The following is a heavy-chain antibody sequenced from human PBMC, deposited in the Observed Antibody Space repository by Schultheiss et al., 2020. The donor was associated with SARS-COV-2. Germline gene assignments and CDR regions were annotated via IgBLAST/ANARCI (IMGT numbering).Heavy chain of an antibody. CDR3: ARTGVPFGSGYYPNWFDP. CDR1: GGSIDGYY. D-gene: IGHD3-22*01. CDR2: IHYRGHT. J-gene: IGHJ5*02. Sequence: SQTLSLTCTVSGGSIDGYYWNWIRQPPGKGLEWIGYIHYRGHTKYNPPLRSRVTISLDTSKKQVSLKLNSVTAADTAVYYCARTGVPFGSGYYPNWFDPWGQGTLVTVSS. V-gene: IGHV4-59*01.